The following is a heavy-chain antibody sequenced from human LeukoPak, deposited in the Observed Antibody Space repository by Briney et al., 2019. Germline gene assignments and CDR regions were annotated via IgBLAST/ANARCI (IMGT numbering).Heavy chain of an antibody. V-gene: IGHV7-4-1*02. CDR1: GYTFTSYA. J-gene: IGHJ4*02. Sequence: GASVKVSCKASGYTFTSYAMNWVRQAPGQGLEWMGWINTNTGNPTYAQGFTGRFVFSLDTSVSTAYLQISSLKAEDTAVYYCAREDDGDYEYYFDYWGQGTLVTVSS. CDR3: AREDDGDYEYYFDY. CDR2: INTNTGNP. D-gene: IGHD4-17*01.